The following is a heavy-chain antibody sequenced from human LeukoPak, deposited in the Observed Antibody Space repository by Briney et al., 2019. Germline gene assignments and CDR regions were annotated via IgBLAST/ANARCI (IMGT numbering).Heavy chain of an antibody. V-gene: IGHV4-30-4*08. J-gene: IGHJ5*02. D-gene: IGHD1-26*01. CDR1: GASISSGDYH. Sequence: PSETLSLICTVSGASISSGDYHWTWIRQPPGKGLEWIGYIYSSGSTYYDPSLKSRVSISVDTSKNHFSLQLTSVTAADTAVYYCATRFSGRSFDPWGQGTLVTVSS. CDR3: ATRFSGRSFDP. CDR2: IYSSGST.